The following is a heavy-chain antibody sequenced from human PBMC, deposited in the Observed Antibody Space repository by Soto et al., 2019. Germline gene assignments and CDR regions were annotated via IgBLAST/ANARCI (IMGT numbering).Heavy chain of an antibody. CDR1: GSTFNNFA. CDR2: LVVDSNTA. D-gene: IGHD1-26*01. J-gene: IGHJ4*02. Sequence: QVVLLQSGAEVQEPGSSVRVSCQVSGSTFNNFAFSWVRQAPGHGPEWMGGLVVDSNTAEYSQRFQDRVTTTADTHTDTLYMELGSRTFEDTAVYYCARAIKRWEVNYYFDFWGQGTLVTVSS. V-gene: IGHV1-69*06. CDR3: ARAIKRWEVNYYFDF.